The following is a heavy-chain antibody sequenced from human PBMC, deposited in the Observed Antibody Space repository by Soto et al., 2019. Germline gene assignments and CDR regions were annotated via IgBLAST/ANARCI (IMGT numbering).Heavy chain of an antibody. CDR3: ARRYCSSTSLCYYYGMDV. J-gene: IGHJ6*02. Sequence: GASVKVSCKASGYTFTGYYMHWVRQAPGQGLEWMGWINPNSGGTNYAQKFQGRVTMTRGTSISTAYMELSRLRSDDTAVYYCARRYCSSTSLCYYYGMDVWGQGTTVTVSS. CDR2: INPNSGGT. CDR1: GYTFTGYY. V-gene: IGHV1-2*02. D-gene: IGHD2-2*01.